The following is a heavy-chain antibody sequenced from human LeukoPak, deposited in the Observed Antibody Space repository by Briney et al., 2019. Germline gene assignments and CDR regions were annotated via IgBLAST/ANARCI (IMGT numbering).Heavy chain of an antibody. V-gene: IGHV3-21*01. CDR3: ARERTGEAFDY. Sequence: GGSLRLSCAASGFTFSSYSMNWVRQAPGKGLEWVSSIGSSSRSIYYADSVKGRFTISRDNAKNSLYLQMNSLRAEDTAVYFCARERTGEAFDYWGQGTPVTVSS. CDR1: GFTFSSYS. J-gene: IGHJ4*02. CDR2: IGSSSRSI. D-gene: IGHD7-27*01.